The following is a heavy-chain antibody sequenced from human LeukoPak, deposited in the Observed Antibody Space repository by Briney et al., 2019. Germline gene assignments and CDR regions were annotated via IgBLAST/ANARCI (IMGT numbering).Heavy chain of an antibody. Sequence: GGSLRLSCAAPGFTFSSYAMHWVRQAPGKGLEWVAVISYDGSNKYYADSVKGRFTISRDNSKNTLYLQMNSLRAEDTAVYYCARSEDYYDSSGPDYWGQGTLVTVSS. J-gene: IGHJ4*02. CDR1: GFTFSSYA. CDR2: ISYDGSNK. CDR3: ARSEDYYDSSGPDY. D-gene: IGHD3-22*01. V-gene: IGHV3-30-3*01.